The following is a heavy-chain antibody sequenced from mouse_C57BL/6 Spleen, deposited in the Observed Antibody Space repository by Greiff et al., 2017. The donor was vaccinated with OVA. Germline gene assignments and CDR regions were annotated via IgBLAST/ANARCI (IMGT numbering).Heavy chain of an antibody. CDR3: ARSGSNSLFDY. CDR2: IYPGDGDT. Sequence: VQLQQSGPELVKPGASVKISCKASGYAFSSSWMNWVKQRPGKGLEWIGRIYPGDGDTNYNGKFKGKATLTADKSSSTAYMQLSSLTSEDSAVYFCARSGSNSLFDYWGQGTTLTVSS. D-gene: IGHD2-5*01. J-gene: IGHJ2*01. CDR1: GYAFSSSW. V-gene: IGHV1-82*01.